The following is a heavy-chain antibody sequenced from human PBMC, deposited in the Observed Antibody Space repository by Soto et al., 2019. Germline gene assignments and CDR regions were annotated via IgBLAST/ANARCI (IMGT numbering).Heavy chain of an antibody. CDR3: AKDRGATVSFDY. Sequence: ESGGGVVQPGRSLRLSCAASGFTFSSYGMHWVRQAPGKGLEWVAVISYDGSNKYYADSVKGRFTISRDNSKNTLYLQMNSLRAEDTAVYYCAKDRGATVSFDYWGQGTLVTVSS. V-gene: IGHV3-30*18. J-gene: IGHJ4*02. D-gene: IGHD4-17*01. CDR1: GFTFSSYG. CDR2: ISYDGSNK.